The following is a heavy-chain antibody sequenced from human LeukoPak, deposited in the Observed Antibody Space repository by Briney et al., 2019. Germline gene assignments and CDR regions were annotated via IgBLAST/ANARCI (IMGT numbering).Heavy chain of an antibody. CDR1: GGSITSNSYY. CDR3: ARHSSTSRGYFDY. Sequence: PSETLSLTCTVSGGSITSNSYYWGWIRQPPRKGEEWIGSIFHSGSTYDNPSLRSRVTESVDTSKNQFSLKLSSVTAADTAVYYCARHSSTSRGYFDYWGQGTLVTVSS. CDR2: IFHSGST. J-gene: IGHJ4*02. V-gene: IGHV4-39*01.